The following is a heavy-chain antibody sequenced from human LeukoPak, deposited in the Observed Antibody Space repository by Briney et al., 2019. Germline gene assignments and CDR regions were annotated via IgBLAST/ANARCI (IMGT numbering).Heavy chain of an antibody. CDR1: GGSISSGGYY. J-gene: IGHJ5*02. V-gene: IGHV4-31*03. CDR2: IYYSGST. Sequence: SETLSLTCTVSGGSISSGGYYWSWIRQHPGKGLEWIGYIYYSGSTYYNPPLKSRVTISVDTSKNQFSLKLSSVTAADTAVYYCARQGPAALRYNWFDPWGQGTLVTVSS. D-gene: IGHD2-2*01. CDR3: ARQGPAALRYNWFDP.